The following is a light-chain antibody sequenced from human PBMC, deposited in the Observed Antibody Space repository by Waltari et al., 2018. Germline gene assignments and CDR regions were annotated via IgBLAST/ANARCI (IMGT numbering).Light chain of an antibody. CDR3: ASYKNYDTEV. CDR1: SSAVGSSIF. V-gene: IGLV2-14*03. Sequence: QSALTQPASVSGSPGQSITISCTGTSSAVGSSIFFSWYQQHPVKAPKLVIYDVNYRPSGVSNRFSGSKSDNTASLTISGLQAEDEADYYCASYKNYDTEVFGGGTKLTVL. J-gene: IGLJ2*01. CDR2: DVN.